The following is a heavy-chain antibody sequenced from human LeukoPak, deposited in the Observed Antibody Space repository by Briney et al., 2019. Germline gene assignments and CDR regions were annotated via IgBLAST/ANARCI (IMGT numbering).Heavy chain of an antibody. CDR3: ARTTPLRNFDWLLKHDAFDI. J-gene: IGHJ3*02. CDR1: GGSISSSGYY. V-gene: IGHV4-39*07. CDR2: IYYSGST. D-gene: IGHD3-9*01. Sequence: SETLSLTCTVSGGSISSSGYYWGWIRQPPGKGLEWIGSIYYSGSTYYNPSLKSRVTMSVSKSKNQFSLKMSSVTAADTAVYYCARTTPLRNFDWLLKHDAFDIWGQGTMVTVSS.